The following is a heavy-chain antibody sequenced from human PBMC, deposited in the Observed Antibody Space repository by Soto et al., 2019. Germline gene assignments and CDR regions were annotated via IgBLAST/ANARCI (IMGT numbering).Heavy chain of an antibody. D-gene: IGHD3-22*01. CDR1: GYTFTKFH. CDR2: IDPSGGIT. CDR3: ARGVVVITTVPRGSRYYYGMDV. Sequence: ASVKVSCKASGYTFTKFHIHWVRQAPGQGLEWMGMIDPSGGITRDAQRFQGRITMTRDTSTSSVYMELRSLTSEDTAVYYCARGVVVITTVPRGSRYYYGMDVWGQGTTVTVSS. J-gene: IGHJ6*02. V-gene: IGHV1-46*01.